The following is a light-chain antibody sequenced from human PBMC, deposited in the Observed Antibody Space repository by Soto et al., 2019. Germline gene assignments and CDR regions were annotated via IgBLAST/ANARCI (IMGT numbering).Light chain of an antibody. Sequence: QSVLTQPRSVSGSPGQSVTISCTGTISDVGDYDYVSWYQQHPGKAPKLIIYDVYKRSSGVPDCFSGSKSGNTASLTISGLQAEDEADYYCCSYAGSSTSVIFGGGTKVTVL. J-gene: IGLJ2*01. CDR3: CSYAGSSTSVI. CDR1: ISDVGDYDY. CDR2: DVY. V-gene: IGLV2-11*01.